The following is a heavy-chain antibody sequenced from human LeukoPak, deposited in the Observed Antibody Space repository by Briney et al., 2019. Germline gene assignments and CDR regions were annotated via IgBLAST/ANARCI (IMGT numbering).Heavy chain of an antibody. D-gene: IGHD2-2*01. J-gene: IGHJ5*02. V-gene: IGHV4-4*07. CDR2: IYTSGST. CDR3: ARATCSSSSCYALPTNWFDP. Sequence: PSETLSLTCTVSGGSISSYYWSWIRQPAGKGLEWIGRIYTSGSTNYNPSLKSRVTMSVDTSKNQFSLKLSSVTDADTAVYYCARATCSSSSCYALPTNWFDPWGQGTLVNVSS. CDR1: GGSISSYY.